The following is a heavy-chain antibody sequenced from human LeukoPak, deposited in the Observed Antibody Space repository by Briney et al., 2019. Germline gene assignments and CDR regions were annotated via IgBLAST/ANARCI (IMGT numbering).Heavy chain of an antibody. CDR2: ISGGGVST. V-gene: IGHV3-23*01. CDR1: GITLSSYV. J-gene: IGHJ5*02. Sequence: GGSPRLSCAASGITLSSYVMIWVRQAPGKGLEWVSAISGGGVSTYYADSVRGRFTISRDNSKNTLYLQMNSLRAEDTAVYYCAKGGAPNWFDPWGQGTLVTVSS. CDR3: AKGGAPNWFDP. D-gene: IGHD5-12*01.